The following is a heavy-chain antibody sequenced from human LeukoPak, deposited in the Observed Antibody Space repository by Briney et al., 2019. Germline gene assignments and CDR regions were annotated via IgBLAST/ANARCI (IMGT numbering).Heavy chain of an antibody. CDR1: GFTFSSYA. Sequence: RGSLRLSCAASGFTFSSYAMSWVRQAPGKGLEWVSAISGSGGSTYYADSVKGRFTISRDNSKNTLYLQMNSLRAEDTAVYYCASMTTVTTFYWGQGTLVTVSS. V-gene: IGHV3-23*01. J-gene: IGHJ4*02. CDR2: ISGSGGST. D-gene: IGHD4-17*01. CDR3: ASMTTVTTFY.